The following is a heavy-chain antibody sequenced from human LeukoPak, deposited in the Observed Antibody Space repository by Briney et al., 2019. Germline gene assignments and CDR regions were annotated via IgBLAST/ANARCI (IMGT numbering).Heavy chain of an antibody. CDR3: ARAPKGNWNYVRYFNY. CDR2: IYYSGST. V-gene: IGHV4-39*07. J-gene: IGHJ4*02. CDR1: GGSISSSSYY. Sequence: PSETLSLTCTVSGGSISSSSYYWGWIRQPPGKGLEWIGSIYYSGSTYYNPSLKSRVTISVDTSKNQFSLKLSSVTAADTAVYYCARAPKGNWNYVRYFNYWGQGTLVTVSS. D-gene: IGHD1-7*01.